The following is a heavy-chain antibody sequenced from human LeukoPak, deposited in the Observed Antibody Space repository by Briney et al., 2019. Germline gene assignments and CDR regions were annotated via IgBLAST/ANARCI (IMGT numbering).Heavy chain of an antibody. CDR2: ISGYNGNT. Sequence: EASVKVSCTASGYIFTEHHINWVRQAPGQGLEWMGWISGYNGNTNYAQKFQGRVTMTTDTATTTAYMELKSLTSDDTAVYYCTRGYGDGDWYFDPWGWCTPVTVSS. CDR3: TRGYGDGDWYFDP. CDR1: GYIFTEHH. D-gene: IGHD4-17*01. J-gene: IGHJ2*01. V-gene: IGHV1-18*01.